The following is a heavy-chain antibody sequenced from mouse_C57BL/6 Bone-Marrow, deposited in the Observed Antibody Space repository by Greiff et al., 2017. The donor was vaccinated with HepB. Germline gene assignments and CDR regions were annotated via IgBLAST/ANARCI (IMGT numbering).Heavy chain of an antibody. CDR3: ASFSSCFDY. Sequence: QVQLQQPGAELVKPGASVKLSCKASGYTFTSYWINWVKQRPGQGLEWIGDIYPGSGSTNYNEKFKSKATLTVDTSSSTAYMQRSSLTSEDSAVYYCASFSSCFDYWGKGTTLTVSS. V-gene: IGHV1-55*01. CDR2: IYPGSGST. J-gene: IGHJ2*01. CDR1: GYTFTSYW.